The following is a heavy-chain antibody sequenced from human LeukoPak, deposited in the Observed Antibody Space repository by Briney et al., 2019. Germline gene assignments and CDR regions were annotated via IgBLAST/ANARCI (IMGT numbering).Heavy chain of an antibody. V-gene: IGHV4-31*03. CDR1: GGSISSGGYY. D-gene: IGHD3-10*01. J-gene: IGHJ4*02. CDR3: ARAVRYGSGSYILYYYYFDY. CDR2: IYYSGST. Sequence: TLSLTCTVSGGSISSGGYYWSWIRQHPGKGLEWIGYIYYSGSTYYNPSLKSRVTISVDTSKNQFSLKLSSVTAADTAVYYCARAVRYGSGSYILYYYYFDYWGQGTLVTVSS.